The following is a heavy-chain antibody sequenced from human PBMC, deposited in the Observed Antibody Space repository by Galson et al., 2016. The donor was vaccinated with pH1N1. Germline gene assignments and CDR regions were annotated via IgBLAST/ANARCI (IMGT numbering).Heavy chain of an antibody. V-gene: IGHV7-4-1*02. CDR3: ARETPSPSPTVLRYFDWSRGLSAFDM. CDR2: INTKTGNP. D-gene: IGHD3-9*01. CDR1: GFTFSNHG. J-gene: IGHJ3*02. Sequence: SVKVSCKASGFTFSNHGINWVRQAPGQGLEWMGWINTKTGNPTYAQGFTGRFVCSSDTSVNTAYLQIISLKADDTAVYYCARETPSPSPTVLRYFDWSRGLSAFDMWGRGTLVTVSS.